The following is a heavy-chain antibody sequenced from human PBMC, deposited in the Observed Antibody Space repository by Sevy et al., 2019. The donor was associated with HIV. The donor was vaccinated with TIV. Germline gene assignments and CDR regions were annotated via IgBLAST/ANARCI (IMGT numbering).Heavy chain of an antibody. CDR3: ARRYYDSSGFIYYYYYMDV. D-gene: IGHD3-22*01. CDR2: IYYSGST. V-gene: IGHV4-39*01. J-gene: IGHJ6*03. Sequence: SETLSLTCTVSGGSISSSSYYWGWIRQPPGKGLEWIGSIYYSGSTYYNPSLKSRVTISVDTSKNQFSLKLSSVTAADTAVYCCARRYYDSSGFIYYYYYMDVWGKGTTVTVSS. CDR1: GGSISSSSYY.